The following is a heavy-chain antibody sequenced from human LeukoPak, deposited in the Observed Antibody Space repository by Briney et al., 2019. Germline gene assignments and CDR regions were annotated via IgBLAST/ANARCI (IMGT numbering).Heavy chain of an antibody. CDR3: ARGKRYAEYLQH. J-gene: IGHJ1*01. CDR2: INHSGST. CDR1: GGSFSGYY. D-gene: IGHD3-16*02. V-gene: IGHV4-34*01. Sequence: PSETLSLTCAVYGGSFSGYYWSWIRQPPGKGLEWIGEINHSGSTNYNPSLKSRVTISVDTSKNQFSLKLSSVTAADTAVYYCARGKRYAEYLQHWGQGTLVTVSS.